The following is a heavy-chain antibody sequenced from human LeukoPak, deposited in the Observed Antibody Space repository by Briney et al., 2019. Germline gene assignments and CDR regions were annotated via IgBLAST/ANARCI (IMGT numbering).Heavy chain of an antibody. CDR3: GQGGYSYATGPIDY. Sequence: GGSLRLSCAASGFTFDDYTMHWVRQAPGKGLEWVSLISWDGGSTYYADSVKGRFTISRDNSKNSLYLQMNSLRTEDTALYYCGQGGYSYATGPIDYWGQGTLVTVSS. D-gene: IGHD5-18*01. J-gene: IGHJ4*02. CDR1: GFTFDDYT. V-gene: IGHV3-43*01. CDR2: ISWDGGST.